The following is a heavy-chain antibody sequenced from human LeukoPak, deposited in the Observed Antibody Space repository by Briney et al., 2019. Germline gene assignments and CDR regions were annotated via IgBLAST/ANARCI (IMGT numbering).Heavy chain of an antibody. CDR2: ISGSGGNT. J-gene: IGHJ6*03. CDR1: KFTFATFA. Sequence: GGSLRLSCAASKFTFATFAMSWVRQAPGHGLEWISTISGSGGNTYYADSVKGRFTISRDNSKNTVFLQMNSLRVEDTAVYYCAKETENWKYNSYFYMDVWGKGTKITVSS. CDR3: AKETENWKYNSYFYMDV. D-gene: IGHD1-7*01. V-gene: IGHV3-23*01.